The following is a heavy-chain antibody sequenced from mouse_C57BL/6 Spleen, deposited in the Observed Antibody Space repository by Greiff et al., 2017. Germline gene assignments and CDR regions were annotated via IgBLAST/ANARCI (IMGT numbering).Heavy chain of an antibody. Sequence: EVQRVESGGGLVQPGGSLKFSCAASGFTFSDYYMYWVRQTPEQRLEWVAYISNGGGSTYYPDTVKGRFTISRDNAKNTLYLQMSRLKSEDTALYYCARQTLGYYFDYWGQGTTLTVSS. CDR2: ISNGGGST. CDR1: GFTFSDYY. D-gene: IGHD4-1*01. J-gene: IGHJ2*01. V-gene: IGHV5-12*01. CDR3: ARQTLGYYFDY.